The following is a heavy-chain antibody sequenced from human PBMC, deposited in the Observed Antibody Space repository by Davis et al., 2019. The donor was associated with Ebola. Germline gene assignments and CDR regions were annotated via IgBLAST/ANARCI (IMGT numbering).Heavy chain of an antibody. D-gene: IGHD6-13*01. CDR1: GFTFTSYT. Sequence: GESLKISCAASGFTFTSYTMSWVRQAPGKGLEWVANIKQDGSEKYYVDSVKGRFTISRDNAKNSLYLQMNSLRAEDTAVYYCARAAVAGTVLDYWGQGTLVTVSS. CDR2: IKQDGSEK. CDR3: ARAAVAGTVLDY. J-gene: IGHJ4*02. V-gene: IGHV3-7*01.